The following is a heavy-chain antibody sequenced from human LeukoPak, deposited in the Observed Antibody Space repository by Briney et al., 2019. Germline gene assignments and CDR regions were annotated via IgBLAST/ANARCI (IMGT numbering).Heavy chain of an antibody. CDR2: IRSKANSYAT. CDR3: TRPLGVYCSGGSCYSN. J-gene: IGHJ4*02. Sequence: GGSLRLSCAASGFTFSGSAMHWVRQASGKGLEWVGRIRSKANSYATAYAASVKGRFTISRDDSKNTAYLRMNSLKTEDTAVYYCTRPLGVYCSGGSCYSNWGQGTLVTVSS. D-gene: IGHD2-15*01. V-gene: IGHV3-73*01. CDR1: GFTFSGSA.